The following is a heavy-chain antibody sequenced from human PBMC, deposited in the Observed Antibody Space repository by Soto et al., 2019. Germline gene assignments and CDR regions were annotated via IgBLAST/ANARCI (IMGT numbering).Heavy chain of an antibody. Sequence: QIQLVQSGAEVKKPGASVKVSCKASGYTFSNDAITWVRQAPGQGLEWMGSVSAYNGNTNYAQKFKGRVTMTTDTSTSTAYMEIRSLRYADTAVYFCARASRYYWNYMMYWGQGTLVTVSS. CDR2: VSAYNGNT. CDR1: GYTFSNDA. CDR3: ARASRYYWNYMMY. J-gene: IGHJ4*02. V-gene: IGHV1-18*01. D-gene: IGHD1-7*01.